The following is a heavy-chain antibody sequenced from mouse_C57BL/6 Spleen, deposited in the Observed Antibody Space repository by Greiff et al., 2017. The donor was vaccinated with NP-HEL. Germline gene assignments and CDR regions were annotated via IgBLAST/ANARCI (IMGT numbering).Heavy chain of an antibody. CDR1: GFTFSDYY. V-gene: IGHV5-16*01. D-gene: IGHD1-1*01. Sequence: LQQSEGGLVQPGSSMKLSCTASGFTFSDYYMAWVRQVPEKGLEWVANINYDGSSTYYLDSLKSRFIISRDNAKNILYLQMSSLKSEDTATYYCARDTSTVVATRYFDVWGTGTTVTVSS. J-gene: IGHJ1*03. CDR2: INYDGSST. CDR3: ARDTSTVVATRYFDV.